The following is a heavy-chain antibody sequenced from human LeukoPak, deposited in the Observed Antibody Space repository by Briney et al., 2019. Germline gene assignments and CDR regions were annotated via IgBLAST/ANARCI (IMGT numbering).Heavy chain of an antibody. CDR2: IRSKANSYAT. V-gene: IGHV3-73*01. Sequence: PGGSLRLSCAASGFTFSGSAMHWVRQASGKGLEWVGRIRSKANSYATAYAASVKGRFTISRDDSKNTAYLQMNSLKTEDTAVYYCTTDKVWNYFLSWGQGTLVTVSS. J-gene: IGHJ4*02. D-gene: IGHD1-7*01. CDR3: TTDKVWNYFLS. CDR1: GFTFSGSA.